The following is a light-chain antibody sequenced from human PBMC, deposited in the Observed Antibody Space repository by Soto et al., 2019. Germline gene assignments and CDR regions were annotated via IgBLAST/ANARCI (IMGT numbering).Light chain of an antibody. Sequence: DIVMTQTPLSSPVTLGQPASISCRSSESLLHIDGTTYLSWLQQRPGQPPRVIIYKISDRLSGVPDRFSGSGVGTDFTLKISRVEAEDVGVYYCMQATLFPRTFGQGTKVELK. V-gene: IGKV2-24*01. CDR1: ESLLHIDGTTY. CDR2: KIS. CDR3: MQATLFPRT. J-gene: IGKJ1*01.